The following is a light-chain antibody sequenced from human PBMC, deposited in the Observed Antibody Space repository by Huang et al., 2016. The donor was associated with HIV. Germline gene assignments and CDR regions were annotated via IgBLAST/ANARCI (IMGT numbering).Light chain of an antibody. CDR2: GAS. J-gene: IGKJ2*01. CDR3: QQYGSSPPYT. CDR1: QSISSTF. Sequence: EIVLTQSPGTLSLSPGERATLSCRASQSISSTFLAWYQQKPGQAPRLLIYGASSRATGIPDRFGGSGSGTGFTLTISRLEPEDFAVYYCQQYGSSPPYTFGQGTKLEIK. V-gene: IGKV3-20*01.